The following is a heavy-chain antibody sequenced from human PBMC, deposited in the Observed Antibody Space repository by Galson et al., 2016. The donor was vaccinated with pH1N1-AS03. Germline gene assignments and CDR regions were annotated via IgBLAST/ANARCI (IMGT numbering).Heavy chain of an antibody. J-gene: IGHJ6*02. D-gene: IGHD5-24*01. V-gene: IGHV2-70*04. CDR2: IDWDDGT. CDR1: GFSLSTGGMR. Sequence: PALVKPTQTLTLTCTVSGFSLSTGGMRVSWIRQPPGKALEWLGRIDWDDGTFYSTSLKTRLTISKDTSKNRVVLTMTNMDPVDTGTYYCARPLNYNTGLDVWGPGATVTVSS. CDR3: ARPLNYNTGLDV.